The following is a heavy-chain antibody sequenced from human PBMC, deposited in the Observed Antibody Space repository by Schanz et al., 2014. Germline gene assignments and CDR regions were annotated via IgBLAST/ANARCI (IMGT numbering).Heavy chain of an antibody. CDR3: AGAFDSSGYYFDY. CDR2: ISNSGTTI. J-gene: IGHJ4*02. CDR1: GFTFSDYY. D-gene: IGHD3-22*01. Sequence: QVQLVESGGGLVKPGGSLRLSCAASGFTFSDYYMSWIRQAPGKGLEWVSYISNSGTTIYYADSVKGRFTISRDNAKNSLYLQMNSLRVEDTAVYYCAGAFDSSGYYFDYWGQGTLVTVSS. V-gene: IGHV3-11*01.